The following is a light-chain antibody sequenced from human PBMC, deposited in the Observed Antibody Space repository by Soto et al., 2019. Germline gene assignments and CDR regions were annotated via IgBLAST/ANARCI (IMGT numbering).Light chain of an antibody. J-gene: IGKJ4*01. CDR2: DTS. CDR3: QHRSYWPSVT. CDR1: QSVSSS. Sequence: EIVLTQSPATLSLSPGNRATLSCRASQSVSSSLAWYQHQPGQAPRLLIYDTSNRAPGIPARFSGSGSGTYFTLTISSLEPEDFAAYYCQHRSYWPSVTFGGGTKLEIK. V-gene: IGKV3-11*01.